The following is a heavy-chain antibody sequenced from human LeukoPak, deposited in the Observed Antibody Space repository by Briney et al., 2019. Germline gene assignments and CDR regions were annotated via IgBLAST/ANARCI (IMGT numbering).Heavy chain of an antibody. D-gene: IGHD1-26*01. V-gene: IGHV1-18*01. CDR2: ISAYNGNT. CDR1: GYTFTSYG. CDR3: ARRPLGGSSGKVDY. Sequence: ASVKVSCTASGYTFTSYGISWVRQAPGQGLEWMGWISAYNGNTNYAQKLQGRVTMTTDTSTSTAYMELRSLRSDDTAVYYCARRPLGGSSGKVDYWGQGTLVTVSS. J-gene: IGHJ4*02.